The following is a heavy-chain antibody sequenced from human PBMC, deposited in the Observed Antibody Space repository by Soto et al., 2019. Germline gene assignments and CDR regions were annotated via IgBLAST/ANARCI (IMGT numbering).Heavy chain of an antibody. J-gene: IGHJ4*02. V-gene: IGHV4-34*01. D-gene: IGHD1-26*01. CDR3: ARGLFSENYYSGGWYYFDY. CDR2: INHSGST. Sequence: WTWIRQSPGKGLEWIGQINHSGSTTYNPSLKSRVTISLGTSKNQFSLEVSSVTAADTAVYYCARGLFSENYYSGGWYYFDYWGQGTLVTVSS.